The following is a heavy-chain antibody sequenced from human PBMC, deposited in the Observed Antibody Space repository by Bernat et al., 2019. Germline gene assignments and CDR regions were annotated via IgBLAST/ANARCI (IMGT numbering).Heavy chain of an antibody. V-gene: IGHV3-23*01. CDR3: AKDGRIAARRADYFDY. Sequence: EVQLLESGGGLVQPGGPLRLSCAASGFTFSSYAMSWVRQAPGKGLEWVSAISGSGGSTYYADSVKGRFTISRDNSKNTLYLQMNSLRAEDTAVYYCAKDGRIAARRADYFDYWGQGTLVTVSS. D-gene: IGHD6-6*01. CDR2: ISGSGGST. CDR1: GFTFSSYA. J-gene: IGHJ4*02.